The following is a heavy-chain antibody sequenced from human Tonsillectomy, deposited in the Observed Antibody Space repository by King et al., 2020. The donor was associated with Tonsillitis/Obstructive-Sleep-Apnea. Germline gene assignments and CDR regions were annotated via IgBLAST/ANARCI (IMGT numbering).Heavy chain of an antibody. D-gene: IGHD5/OR15-5a*01. CDR3: TRITASTIDAFDI. J-gene: IGHJ3*02. CDR2: IFSTDAK. Sequence: QVTLKESGPVLVKPTETLTLTCTVSGFSLSNAGMGVSWIRQPPGKALEWLAHIFSTDAKFYTTSLKTRLTISKDTSKSPVVLTMTNMDPVDTATYYCTRITASTIDAFDIWGQGTMVTVSS. V-gene: IGHV2-26*01. CDR1: GFSLSNAGMG.